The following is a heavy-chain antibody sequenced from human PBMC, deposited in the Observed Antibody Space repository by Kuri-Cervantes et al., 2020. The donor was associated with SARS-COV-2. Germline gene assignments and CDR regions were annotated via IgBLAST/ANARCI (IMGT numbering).Heavy chain of an antibody. CDR2: IYYNGST. Sequence: LRLSCTVSGVSVTTFGSYWTWIRQPPGKGLEWVGYIYYNGSTYYNPSLRSRVIVSVDRSKNQFSLNLNSVTAADTALYYCARGAIDWGQGILVTVSS. V-gene: IGHV4-31*02. CDR1: GVSVTTFGSY. J-gene: IGHJ4*02. CDR3: ARGAID. D-gene: IGHD2/OR15-2a*01.